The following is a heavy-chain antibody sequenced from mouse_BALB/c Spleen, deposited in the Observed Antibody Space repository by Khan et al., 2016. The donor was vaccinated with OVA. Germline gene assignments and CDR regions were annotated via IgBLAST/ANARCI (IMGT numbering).Heavy chain of an antibody. CDR3: ARGASYRYFDV. Sequence: QIQLVQSGPELKKPGETVKISCKASGYTFTNYGMNWVKQAPGKGLKWMGWINTYTGEPTYADDFKGRFAFSLETSASTAYLQINNLKNEDMATYFCARGASYRYFDVWGAGTTVIVSS. CDR2: INTYTGEP. CDR1: GYTFTNYG. V-gene: IGHV9-1*02. J-gene: IGHJ1*01.